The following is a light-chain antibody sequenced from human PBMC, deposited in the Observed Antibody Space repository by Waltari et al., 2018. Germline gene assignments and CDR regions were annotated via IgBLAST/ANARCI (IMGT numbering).Light chain of an antibody. CDR3: SSYTSSSTLRV. J-gene: IGLJ2*01. CDR2: EVS. Sequence: QSALTQPASVSGSPGQSITISCTGTSSDVGGYNYVSWYQQHPGKAPKLMIYEVSKRPSGVSNRFSGSKSGSTASLTISGLQAEDEADYYCSSYTSSSTLRVFGGGTKLTVL. CDR1: SSDVGGYNY. V-gene: IGLV2-14*01.